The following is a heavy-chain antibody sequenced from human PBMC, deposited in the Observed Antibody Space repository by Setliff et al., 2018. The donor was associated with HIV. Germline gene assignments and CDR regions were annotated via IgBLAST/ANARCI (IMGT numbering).Heavy chain of an antibody. CDR2: ISWKSGKT. CDR1: GFTFDDYA. V-gene: IGHV3-9*01. J-gene: IGHJ4*02. Sequence: PGGSLRLSCVASGFTFDDYAMHWVRQAPGKGLEWVSGISWKSGKTGYADSVKGRFTISRDNAKNSLYLQMNSLRAEDTAVYYCARGHYSSSSGWGQGALVTV. CDR3: ARGHYSSSSG. D-gene: IGHD6-6*01.